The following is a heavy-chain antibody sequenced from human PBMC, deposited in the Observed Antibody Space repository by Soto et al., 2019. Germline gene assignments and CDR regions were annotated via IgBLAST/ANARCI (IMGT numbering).Heavy chain of an antibody. CDR3: SRRYGYYSYYGIDV. V-gene: IGHV3-48*02. CDR2: ISSSSSTI. Sequence: EVQLVESGGGLVQPGGSLRLSCAASGFTFSSYSMNWVRQAPGKGLEWVSYISSSSSTIYYADSVKGRFTISRDNAKNSLYLQMNSLRDEDTAVYYCSRRYGYYSYYGIDVWPPGTTVTVS. D-gene: IGHD3-16*01. CDR1: GFTFSSYS. J-gene: IGHJ6*02.